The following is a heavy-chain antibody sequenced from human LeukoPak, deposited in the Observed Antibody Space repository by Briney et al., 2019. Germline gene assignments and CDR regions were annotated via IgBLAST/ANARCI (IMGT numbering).Heavy chain of an antibody. J-gene: IGHJ3*02. D-gene: IGHD2-2*02. CDR2: ISYDGSNK. CDR1: GFTFSSYA. CDR3: ARRDIVVVPASILGAFDI. Sequence: PGGSLRLSCAASGFTFSSYAMHWVRQAPGKGLEWVAVISYDGSNKYYADSVKGRFTISRDNSKNTLYLQMNSLRAEDTALYYCARRDIVVVPASILGAFDIWGQGTMVTVSS. V-gene: IGHV3-30*04.